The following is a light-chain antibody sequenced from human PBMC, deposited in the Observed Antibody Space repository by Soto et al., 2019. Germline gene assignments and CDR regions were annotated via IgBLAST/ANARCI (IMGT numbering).Light chain of an antibody. CDR1: SDIGNYNL. CDR3: ASYAGSRNYV. Sequence: PSQPASVCGSPGQAVAISCSGSDIGNYNLVSWYQHLPGRAPKLLIFEVTMRPSGISDRFSGSKSASTASLTLSGLQAEEEGDYYCASYAGSRNYVFGSGTKVPXL. V-gene: IGLV2-23*02. CDR2: EVT. J-gene: IGLJ1*01.